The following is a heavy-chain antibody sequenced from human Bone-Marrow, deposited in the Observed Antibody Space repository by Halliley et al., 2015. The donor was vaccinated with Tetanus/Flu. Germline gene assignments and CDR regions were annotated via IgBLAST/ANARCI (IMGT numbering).Heavy chain of an antibody. CDR2: SSGGGNRT. J-gene: IGHJ4*02. V-gene: IGHV3-23*01. Sequence: VGGSSGGGNRTHYADAGGGRFTVSRDSSKNTVYLQMNSLRDEDTAVYYGARGPGRNDWFGALDSWGQGTLATVSS. D-gene: IGHD3-10*01. CDR3: ARGPGRNDWFGALDS.